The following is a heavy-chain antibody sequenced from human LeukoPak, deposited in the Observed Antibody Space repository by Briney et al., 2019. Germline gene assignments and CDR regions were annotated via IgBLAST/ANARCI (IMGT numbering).Heavy chain of an antibody. CDR1: GFTFSSYG. D-gene: IGHD3-22*01. CDR3: ARDLYYYDSSGLDY. CDR2: IRYDGSNK. Sequence: GGSLRLSCAASGFTFSSYGMHWVRQAPGKGLEWVAFIRYDGSNKYYADSVKGRFTISRDNSKNTLYLQMNSLRAEDTAVYYCARDLYYYDSSGLDYWGQGTLVTVSS. V-gene: IGHV3-30*02. J-gene: IGHJ4*02.